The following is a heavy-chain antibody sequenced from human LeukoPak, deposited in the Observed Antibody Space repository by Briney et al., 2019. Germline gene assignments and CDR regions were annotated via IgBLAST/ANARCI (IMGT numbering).Heavy chain of an antibody. CDR2: IYYSGST. CDR1: GGSLSSYC. V-gene: IGHV4-59*08. CDR3: ARHGGSGSYYNCFDP. J-gene: IGHJ5*02. Sequence: SSETLSLTCTVSGGSLSSYCWSWIRQPPGKGLEWIGYIYYSGSTNYNPSLKSRVAISVDTSKNQFSLKLSSVTAADTAVYYCARHGGSGSYYNCFDPWGQGTLVTVSS. D-gene: IGHD3-10*01.